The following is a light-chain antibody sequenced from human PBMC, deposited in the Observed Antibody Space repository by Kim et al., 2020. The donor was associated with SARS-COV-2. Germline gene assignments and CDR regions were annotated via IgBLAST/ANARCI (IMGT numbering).Light chain of an antibody. CDR3: QQSYSTPLT. Sequence: DIQMTQSPSSLSASVGDRVTITCRASQSISSYLNWYQQKPGKAPMLLIYAASSLQSGVPSRFSGRGSGTDFTLTISSLQPEDFATYYCQQSYSTPLTFGGGTKVDIK. CDR1: QSISSY. V-gene: IGKV1-39*01. CDR2: AAS. J-gene: IGKJ4*01.